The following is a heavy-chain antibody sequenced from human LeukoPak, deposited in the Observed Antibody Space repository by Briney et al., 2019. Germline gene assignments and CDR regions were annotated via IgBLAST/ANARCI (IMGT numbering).Heavy chain of an antibody. CDR2: ISSSSSYI. D-gene: IGHD3-10*01. CDR1: GFTFSSYS. Sequence: GGSLRLSCAASGFTFSSYSMNWVRQAPGKGLEWVSSISSSSSYIYYADSVKGRFTISRDNAKNSLYLQMNSLRAEDTAVYYCARDLRRFRYGSGRYSHGYWGQGTRDRVSS. CDR3: ARDLRRFRYGSGRYSHGY. V-gene: IGHV3-21*01. J-gene: IGHJ4*02.